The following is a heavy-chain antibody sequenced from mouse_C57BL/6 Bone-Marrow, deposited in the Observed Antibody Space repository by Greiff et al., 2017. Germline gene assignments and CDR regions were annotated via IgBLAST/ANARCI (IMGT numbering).Heavy chain of an antibody. V-gene: IGHV1-64*01. CDR2: IHPNSGNT. J-gene: IGHJ2*01. CDR1: GYTFTSYW. D-gene: IGHD2-5*01. Sequence: QVQLQQPGAELVKPGASVKLSCKASGYTFTSYWMHWVKQRPGQGLEWIGMIHPNSGNTNYNEKFKSKATLTVDKSSSTAYMQLSSLTSEDSAVYYCARVGYSNFYFDYWGQGTTLTVSS. CDR3: ARVGYSNFYFDY.